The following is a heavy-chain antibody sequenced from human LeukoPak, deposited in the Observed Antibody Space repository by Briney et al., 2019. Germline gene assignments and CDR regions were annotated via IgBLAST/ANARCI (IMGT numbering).Heavy chain of an antibody. CDR2: IYTSGST. Sequence: SETLSLTCTVSGGSISSGSYYWSWIRQPAGKGLEWIGRIYTSGSTNYNPSLKSRVTISVDTSKNQFSLKLSSVTAADTAVYYCARDVGSGSYAFDIWGQGTMVTVSS. CDR1: GGSISSGSYY. CDR3: ARDVGSGSYAFDI. D-gene: IGHD3-10*01. J-gene: IGHJ3*02. V-gene: IGHV4-61*02.